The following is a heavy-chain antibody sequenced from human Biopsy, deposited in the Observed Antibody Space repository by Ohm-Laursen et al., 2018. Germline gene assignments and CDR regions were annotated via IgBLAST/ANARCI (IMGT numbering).Heavy chain of an antibody. V-gene: IGHV3-53*01. Sequence: GSLRLSCAASGFTVSSTYMSWVRQAPGKGLEWVSAIYTGGSTFYADSVKGRFTISRDKSKNKLYLQMNNLTAEDTAVYYCAREGRDYWGQGTRVTVSS. CDR3: AREGRDY. J-gene: IGHJ4*02. CDR2: IYTGGST. CDR1: GFTVSSTY.